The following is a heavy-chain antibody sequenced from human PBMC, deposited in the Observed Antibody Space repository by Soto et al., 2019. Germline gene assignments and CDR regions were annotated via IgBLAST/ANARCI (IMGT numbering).Heavy chain of an antibody. CDR2: IYWHDDK. J-gene: IGHJ4*02. D-gene: IGHD3-10*01. CDR1: GFSLSTPGVG. Sequence: QITLKESGPTLVKPTQTLTLTCTFSGFSLSTPGVGVNWIRQPPGKALEWLALIYWHDDKRYSPSLKSRLTISFYTSKKPVVLMMANMDPVYTATYYCAHSGGATVGLFYFYYWGQGALVTVSA. V-gene: IGHV2-5*01. CDR3: AHSGGATVGLFYFYY.